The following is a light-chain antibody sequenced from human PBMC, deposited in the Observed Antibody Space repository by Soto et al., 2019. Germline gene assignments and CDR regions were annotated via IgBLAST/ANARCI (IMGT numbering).Light chain of an antibody. CDR3: SSYSSKTPPYV. CDR2: EVT. CDR1: SSDIGGYNY. J-gene: IGLJ1*01. V-gene: IGLV2-14*01. Sequence: QSALAQPASVSGSPGQSITIYCTGGSSDIGGYNYVSWYQQHPGRAPRLLILEVTNRPSGVPDRFSGSKSGNTASLIIRGLQAEDEADYFCSSYSSKTPPYVFGTGTKLTVL.